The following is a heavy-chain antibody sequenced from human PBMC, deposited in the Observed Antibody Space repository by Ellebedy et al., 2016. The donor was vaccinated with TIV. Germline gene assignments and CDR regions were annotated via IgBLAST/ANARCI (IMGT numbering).Heavy chain of an antibody. CDR2: IYYSGST. CDR1: GGSISSGGYY. J-gene: IGHJ3*02. D-gene: IGHD3-10*01. V-gene: IGHV4-31*03. Sequence: SETLSLXXTVSGGSISSGGYYWSWIRQHPGKGLEWIGYIYYSGSTYYNPSLKSRVTISVDTSKNQFSLKLSSVTAADTAVYYCARDLYYYGSGSYYLDHHDAFDIWGQGTMVTVSS. CDR3: ARDLYYYGSGSYYLDHHDAFDI.